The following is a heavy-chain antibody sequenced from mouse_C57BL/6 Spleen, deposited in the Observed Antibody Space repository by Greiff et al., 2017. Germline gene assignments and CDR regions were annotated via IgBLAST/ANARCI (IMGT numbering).Heavy chain of an antibody. CDR2: ISNGGGST. D-gene: IGHD2-1*01. CDR1: GFTFSDYY. Sequence: EVKLMESGGGLVQPGGSLKLSCAASGFTFSDYYMYWVRQTPEKRLEWVAYISNGGGSTYYPDTVKGRFTISRDNARNALDLQMSRLNSEDTAMYYCARRDDNYYYYAMDYWGQGTSVTVSS. V-gene: IGHV5-12*01. CDR3: ARRDDNYYYYAMDY. J-gene: IGHJ4*01.